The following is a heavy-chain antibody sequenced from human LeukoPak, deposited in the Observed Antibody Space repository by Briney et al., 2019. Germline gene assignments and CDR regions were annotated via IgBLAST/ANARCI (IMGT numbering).Heavy chain of an antibody. V-gene: IGHV3-7*04. CDR2: IRQDGGEK. CDR1: GFTFSNYW. J-gene: IGHJ4*02. D-gene: IGHD3-10*01. Sequence: PGGSLRLSCVASGFTFSNYWMSWVRQAPGKGLEWVANIRQDGGEKYYVDSVKGRFTISRDNAKNSLYLQMNSLRVEDTAVYYCARDRRYYGSGSSTDYWGQGTLVTVSS. CDR3: ARDRRYYGSGSSTDY.